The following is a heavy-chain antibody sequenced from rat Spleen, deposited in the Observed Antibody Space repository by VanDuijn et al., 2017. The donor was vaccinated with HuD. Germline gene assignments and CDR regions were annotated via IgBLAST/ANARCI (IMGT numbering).Heavy chain of an antibody. CDR3: ARHELPGYNWFAY. V-gene: IGHV5-31*01. CDR1: GFTFNYYW. CDR2: ISYDATAP. D-gene: IGHD1-4*01. J-gene: IGHJ3*01. Sequence: EVQLVESGGGLVQPGRSLKLSFVASGFTFNYYWMTWIRQAPGKGLEWVATISYDATAPYYRDSVRDRFTISRDNGKSIRYLKMDSLKSEDTATYYCARHELPGYNWFAYWGQGTLVTVSS.